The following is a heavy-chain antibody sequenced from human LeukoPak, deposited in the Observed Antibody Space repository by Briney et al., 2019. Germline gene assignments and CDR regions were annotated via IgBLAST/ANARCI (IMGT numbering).Heavy chain of an antibody. CDR2: IDWSGRST. CDR1: GFTFDDYG. J-gene: IGHJ3*02. CDR3: TKDRSGYYDGSFDI. V-gene: IGHV3-20*04. D-gene: IGHD3-22*01. Sequence: GGSLRLSCAASGFTFDDYGMSWVRQAPGKGLEWVSGIDWSGRSTGYADSVKGRFTISRDNAKNSLYPQMISLRAEDTAFYFCTKDRSGYYDGSFDIWGQGTTVTVSS.